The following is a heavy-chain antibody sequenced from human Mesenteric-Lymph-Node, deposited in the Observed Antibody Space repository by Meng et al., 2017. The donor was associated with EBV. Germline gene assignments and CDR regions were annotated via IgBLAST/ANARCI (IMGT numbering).Heavy chain of an antibody. V-gene: IGHV3-15*01. CDR2: IKSKTYGGTT. CDR3: TTEENSNE. Sequence: VHLWESGGGLGKPGGSLSFSLAASGFTFSNAYMTWVRQAPGKGLEWVGRIKSKTYGGTTDCAAPVKGRFTISRDDSKDTLYLQMNSLKTEDTAVYYCTTEENSNEWGQGTLVTVSS. D-gene: IGHD6-6*01. J-gene: IGHJ4*02. CDR1: GFTFSNAY.